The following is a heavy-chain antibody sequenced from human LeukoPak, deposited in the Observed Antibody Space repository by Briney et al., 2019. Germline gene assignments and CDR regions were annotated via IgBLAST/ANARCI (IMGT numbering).Heavy chain of an antibody. Sequence: PGGSLRLSCAASAFTFSHAWMGWVRQAPGKGLEWVGRVKSKTDGGTTDYAAHVKGRFTISRDDSKNTLYLQMNSQKTEDTAVYYCTTEGIAVAAAFDYWGQGTLVTVSS. D-gene: IGHD6-19*01. CDR2: VKSKTDGGTT. CDR3: TTEGIAVAAAFDY. CDR1: AFTFSHAW. J-gene: IGHJ4*02. V-gene: IGHV3-15*01.